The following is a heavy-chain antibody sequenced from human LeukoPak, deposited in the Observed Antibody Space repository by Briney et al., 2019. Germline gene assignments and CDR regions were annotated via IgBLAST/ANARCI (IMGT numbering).Heavy chain of an antibody. CDR3: AKDILGSLIRGVSNHAFDY. V-gene: IGHV3-23*01. CDR1: GFTFSSYA. J-gene: IGHJ4*02. Sequence: GGSLRLSCAASGFTFSSYAMSWVRQAPGKGLEWVSAISGSGGSTYYADSVKGRFTISRDNSKNTLYLQMNSLRAEDAAVYYCAKDILGSLIRGVSNHAFDYWGQGTLVTVSS. CDR2: ISGSGGST. D-gene: IGHD3-10*01.